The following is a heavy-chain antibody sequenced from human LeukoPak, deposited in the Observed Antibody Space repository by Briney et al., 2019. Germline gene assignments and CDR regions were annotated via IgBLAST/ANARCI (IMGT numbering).Heavy chain of an antibody. CDR3: ARGVAVADQYYFDY. CDR2: MDPNSGNT. V-gene: IGHV1-8*02. D-gene: IGHD6-19*01. J-gene: IGHJ4*02. CDR1: GGTFSSYA. Sequence: ASVKVSCKASGGTFSSYAISWVRQATGQGLEWMGWMDPNSGNTGYAQKFQGRVTMTRNTSISTAYMELSSLRSEDTAVYYCARGVAVADQYYFDYWGQGTLVTVSS.